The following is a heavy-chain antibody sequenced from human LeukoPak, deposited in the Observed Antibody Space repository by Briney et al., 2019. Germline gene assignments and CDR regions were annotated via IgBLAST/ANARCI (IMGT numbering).Heavy chain of an antibody. V-gene: IGHV4-38-2*01. D-gene: IGHD3-3*01. J-gene: IGHJ3*02. Sequence: SETLSLTCAVSGYSISSGYYWGWIRQLPGKGLEWIGSIYHGGSTYYNPSLKSRVTISVDTSKNQFSLKLSSVTAADTAVYYCARANQNVLRFLEWLSAFDIWGQGTMVTVSS. CDR3: ARANQNVLRFLEWLSAFDI. CDR2: IYHGGST. CDR1: GYSISSGYY.